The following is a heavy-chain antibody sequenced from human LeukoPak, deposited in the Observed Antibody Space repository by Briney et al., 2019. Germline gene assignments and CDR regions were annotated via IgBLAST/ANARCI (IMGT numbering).Heavy chain of an antibody. CDR3: ARGKGSNGLNGVVFDY. CDR1: GFTFSSYA. J-gene: IGHJ4*02. CDR2: ISGSGGST. D-gene: IGHD2-15*01. V-gene: IGHV3-23*01. Sequence: PGGSLRLSCAASGFTFSSYAMSWVRQAPGKGLEWVSAISGSGGSTYYADSVKGRFTTSRDNSKNTLYLQMNSLRAEDTAVYYCARGKGSNGLNGVVFDYWGQGTLVTVSS.